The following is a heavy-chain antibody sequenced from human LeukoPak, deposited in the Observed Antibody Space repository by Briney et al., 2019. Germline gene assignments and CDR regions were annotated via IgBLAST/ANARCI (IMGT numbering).Heavy chain of an antibody. Sequence: SVKVSCKASGGTFSSYAISWVRQAPGQGLEWMGGIIPIFGTANYAQKFQGRVTITADESTSTAYMELSSLRSEDTAVYYCARGGKELLWFGELLPATYYYYGMDVWGQGTTVTVSS. CDR1: GGTFSSYA. CDR2: IIPIFGTA. CDR3: ARGGKELLWFGELLPATYYYYGMDV. J-gene: IGHJ6*02. D-gene: IGHD3-10*01. V-gene: IGHV1-69*01.